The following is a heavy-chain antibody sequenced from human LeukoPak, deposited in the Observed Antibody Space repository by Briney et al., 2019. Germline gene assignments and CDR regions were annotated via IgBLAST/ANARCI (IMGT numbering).Heavy chain of an antibody. D-gene: IGHD5-12*01. Sequence: PSETLSLTCTVSGGSISSSSYYWGWIRQPPGKGLEWIGSIYYSGSTYYNPSLKSRVTISVDTSKNQFSLKLSSVTAADTAVYYCARAYSSGFDSFDYWGQGTLVTVSS. CDR3: ARAYSSGFDSFDY. CDR1: GGSISSSSYY. J-gene: IGHJ4*02. V-gene: IGHV4-39*07. CDR2: IYYSGST.